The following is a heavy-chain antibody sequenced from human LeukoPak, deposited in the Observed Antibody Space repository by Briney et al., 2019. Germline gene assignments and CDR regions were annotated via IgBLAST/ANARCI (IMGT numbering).Heavy chain of an antibody. CDR2: IFDSGVGGRI. D-gene: IGHD6-13*01. Sequence: GGSLRLSCAASGFTFSTFAMSWVRLAPGNGLEWFSAIFDSGVGGRIYYADSVKGRFTISRDNSQNTLSLQMNSLRGEDTAVYYCATMTGMAPANYGMDAWGPGTTVTVSS. CDR1: GFTFSTFA. J-gene: IGHJ6*02. CDR3: ATMTGMAPANYGMDA. V-gene: IGHV3-23*01.